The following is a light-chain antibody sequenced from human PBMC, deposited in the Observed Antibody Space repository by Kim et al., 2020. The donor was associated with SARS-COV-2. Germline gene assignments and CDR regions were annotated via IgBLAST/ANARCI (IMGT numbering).Light chain of an antibody. Sequence: SSELTQDPAVSVALGQTVRITCQGDSLRSYYSSWYQQKPGHAPVLVIYGKNNRPSGIPDRFSGSSSGNTASLTITGAQAEDEADYYCNSRDSSGNPPYVF. J-gene: IGLJ1*01. CDR3: NSRDSSGNPPYV. V-gene: IGLV3-19*01. CDR2: GKN. CDR1: SLRSYY.